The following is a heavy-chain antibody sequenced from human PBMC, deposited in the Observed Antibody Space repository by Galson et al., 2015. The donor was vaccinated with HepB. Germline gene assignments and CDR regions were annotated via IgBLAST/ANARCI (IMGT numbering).Heavy chain of an antibody. CDR1: GDSITSSY. D-gene: IGHD5-24*01. V-gene: IGHV4-59*01. Sequence: SETLSLTCTVSGDSITSSYWSWIRRPPGKGLEWIGYMYYSGSTNYNPALKSRVTMSVDTSKNQFSLKLISVTAADTAFYYCARYNYGNFDYWGQGTLVTVSS. J-gene: IGHJ4*02. CDR2: MYYSGST. CDR3: ARYNYGNFDY.